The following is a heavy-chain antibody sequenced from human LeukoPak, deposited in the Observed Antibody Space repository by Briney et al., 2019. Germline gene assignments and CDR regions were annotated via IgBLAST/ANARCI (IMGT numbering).Heavy chain of an antibody. V-gene: IGHV1-69*05. CDR3: ARGDIVVVPAATLGAFDI. J-gene: IGHJ3*02. D-gene: IGHD2-2*01. CDR2: IIPIFGTA. CDR1: GGTFSSYA. Sequence: SVKVSCKASGGTFSSYAISWVRQAPGQELEWMGGIIPIFGTANYAQKFQGRVTITTDESTSTAYMELSSLRSEDTAVYYCARGDIVVVPAATLGAFDIWGQGTMVTVSS.